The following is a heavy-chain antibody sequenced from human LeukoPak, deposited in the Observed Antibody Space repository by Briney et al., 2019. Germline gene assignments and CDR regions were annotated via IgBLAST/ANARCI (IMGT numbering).Heavy chain of an antibody. CDR3: ARPGYTAGYDI. V-gene: IGHV3-7*01. CDR2: MKGDGSEI. J-gene: IGHJ3*02. D-gene: IGHD3-9*01. CDR1: GFTFSTYW. Sequence: GGSLRLSCAASGFTFSTYWMTWVRQAPGKGLERVANMKGDGSEIYYVDSVKGRFTISRDNAKNLLYLQMNSLRAEDTAVYYCARPGYTAGYDIWGQGTLVTVSS.